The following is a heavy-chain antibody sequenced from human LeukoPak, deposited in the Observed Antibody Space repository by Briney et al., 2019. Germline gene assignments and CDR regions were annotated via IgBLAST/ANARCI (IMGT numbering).Heavy chain of an antibody. V-gene: IGHV1-8*01. CDR2: MNLNSGNT. D-gene: IGHD1-26*01. Sequence: ASVKVSCKASGYTFTSYDINWVRQAPGQGLEWMGWMNLNSGNTGYAQKFQGRVTMTRNTSISTAYMELSSLRSEDTAVYYCTRGPPVGAPYYYYYGMDVWGQGTTVTVSS. CDR3: TRGPPVGAPYYYYYGMDV. J-gene: IGHJ6*02. CDR1: GYTFTSYD.